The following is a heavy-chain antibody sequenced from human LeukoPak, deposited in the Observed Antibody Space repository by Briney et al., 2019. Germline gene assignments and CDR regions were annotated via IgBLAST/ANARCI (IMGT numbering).Heavy chain of an antibody. CDR2: IFPSGGEI. J-gene: IGHJ4*02. V-gene: IGHV3-21*04. CDR3: ATYRQVLLPFES. D-gene: IGHD2-8*02. Sequence: GGSLRLSCAASGFTFSSYSMNWVRQPPGKGPEWVSSIFPSGGEIHYADSVRGRFTISRDNSKSTLSLQMNSLRAEDTAIYYCATYRQVLLPFESWGQGTLVTVSS. CDR1: GFTFSSYS.